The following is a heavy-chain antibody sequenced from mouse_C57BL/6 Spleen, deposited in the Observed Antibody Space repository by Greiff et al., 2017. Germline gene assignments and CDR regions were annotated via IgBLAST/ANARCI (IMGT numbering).Heavy chain of an antibody. CDR2: IYPGSGRT. J-gene: IGHJ2*01. D-gene: IGHD3-2*02. V-gene: IGHV1-55*01. CDR1: GYTFTSYW. CDR3: ARVGELRLLYLDD. Sequence: QVQLQQPGAELVKPGASVKMSCKASGYTFTSYWIPWVKQRPGQGLEWIGDIYPGSGRTNYNEKFKSKATLTVDTSSSTAYMQLSSLTSEDSAVYSCARVGELRLLYLDDWGQGTTLTVSS.